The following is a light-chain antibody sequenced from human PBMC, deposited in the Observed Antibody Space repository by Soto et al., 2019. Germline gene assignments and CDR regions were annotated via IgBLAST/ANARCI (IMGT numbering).Light chain of an antibody. V-gene: IGKV1-39*01. Sequence: DVQMTQSPSSLSASVGDRVTITCRASQSIASFLNWYQQRPGTAPKLLIYATSNLESGVPSRFSGRGSATDFTLSINSLQPEDFATYFCQQTYTMPVTFGKGTRLEMK. CDR3: QQTYTMPVT. CDR2: ATS. J-gene: IGKJ2*01. CDR1: QSIASF.